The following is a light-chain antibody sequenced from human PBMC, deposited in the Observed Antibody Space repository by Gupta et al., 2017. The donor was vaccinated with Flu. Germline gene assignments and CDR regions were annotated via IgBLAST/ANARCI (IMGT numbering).Light chain of an antibody. J-gene: IGKJ1*01. CDR2: DTS. CDR1: QSVSSH. V-gene: IGKV3-15*01. CDR3: QQYNYWPRT. Sequence: GERATLSCRASQSVSSHLAWYQQKPGQAPRVLIYDTSTRPTDIPARFSGSGSGTEFTLIISSLQSEDFAVYYCQQYNYWPRTFGQGTKVEIK.